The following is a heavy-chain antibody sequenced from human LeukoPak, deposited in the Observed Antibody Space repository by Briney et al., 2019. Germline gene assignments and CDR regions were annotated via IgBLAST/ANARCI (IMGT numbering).Heavy chain of an antibody. CDR3: ARADRCSSTSCPAYFDY. V-gene: IGHV4-59*01. D-gene: IGHD2-2*01. CDR2: IFHSGSN. J-gene: IGHJ4*02. Sequence: SETLSLTCTVSGGSISSYYWSWIRQPPGKGLEWIGYIFHSGSNDYNPSLKSRVTISVDTSKNQFSLKLSYVTAADTAVYYCARADRCSSTSCPAYFDYWGQGTLVTVSS. CDR1: GGSISSYY.